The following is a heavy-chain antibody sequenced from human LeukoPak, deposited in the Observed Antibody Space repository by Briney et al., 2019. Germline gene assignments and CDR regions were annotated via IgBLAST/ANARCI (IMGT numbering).Heavy chain of an antibody. J-gene: IGHJ5*02. V-gene: IGHV4-34*01. D-gene: IGHD2-2*03. CDR1: GGSFSCYY. CDR3: ARMDIVVVPAATHSSYNWFDP. Sequence: SETLSLTCAVYGGSFSCYYWSWIRQPPGKGLEWIGEINHSGSTNYNPSLKSRVTISVDTSKNQFSLKLSSVTAADTAVYYCARMDIVVVPAATHSSYNWFDPWGQGTLVTVSS. CDR2: INHSGST.